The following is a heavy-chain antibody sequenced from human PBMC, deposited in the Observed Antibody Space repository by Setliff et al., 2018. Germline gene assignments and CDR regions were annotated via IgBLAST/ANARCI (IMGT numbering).Heavy chain of an antibody. CDR3: AKTELGLTGTKNWFDP. D-gene: IGHD1-7*01. V-gene: IGHV4-34*01. CDR2: INQSGST. Sequence: SETLSLTCAVYGGSFSGYYWSWIRQPPGKGLEWIGEINQSGSTNYNPSLKSRVTISVDTSKNQFSLKLSSVTAADTAVYFCAKTELGLTGTKNWFDPWGQGTLVTVSS. J-gene: IGHJ5*02. CDR1: GGSFSGYY.